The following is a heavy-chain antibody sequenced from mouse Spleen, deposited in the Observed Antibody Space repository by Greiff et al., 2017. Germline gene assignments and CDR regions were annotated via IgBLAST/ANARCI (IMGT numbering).Heavy chain of an antibody. CDR3: TFYDYSYYFDY. CDR2: IDPENGDT. J-gene: IGHJ2*01. Sequence: EVKLMESGAELVRPGASVKLSCTASGFNIKDDYMHWVKQRPEQGLEWIGWIDPENGDTEYASKFQGKATITADTSSNTAYLQLSSLTSEDTAVYYCTFYDYSYYFDYWGQGTTLTVSS. D-gene: IGHD2-4*01. V-gene: IGHV14-4*01. CDR1: GFNIKDDY.